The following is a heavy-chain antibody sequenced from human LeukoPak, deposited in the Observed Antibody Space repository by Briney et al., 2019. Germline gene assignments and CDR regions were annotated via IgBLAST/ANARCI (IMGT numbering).Heavy chain of an antibody. D-gene: IGHD6-19*01. CDR3: ARVWLGSGWYAYSMSAFDI. Sequence: GASVKVSRKASGYTFTGYHMHWVRQAPGQGLEWMGWINPNSGGTNYAQKFQGRVTMTRDTSISTAYMELSRLRSDDTAVYYCARVWLGSGWYAYSMSAFDIWGQGTMVTVSS. CDR2: INPNSGGT. V-gene: IGHV1-2*02. CDR1: GYTFTGYH. J-gene: IGHJ3*02.